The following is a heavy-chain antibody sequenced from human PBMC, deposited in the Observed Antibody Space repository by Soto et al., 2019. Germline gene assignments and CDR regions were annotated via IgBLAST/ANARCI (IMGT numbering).Heavy chain of an antibody. CDR3: ARVDSASWFDY. Sequence: QVQLQESGPGLVKPSQTLSLTCSVSGVSISHGAYYWSWIRQLPGKGLEWIGYIYYSGDTQYSPSLKSRVTVSVDTSKNQFSLKLNSVTAADTAMYYCARVDSASWFDYWGQGTLVTVSS. D-gene: IGHD2-2*01. CDR1: GVSISHGAYY. V-gene: IGHV4-31*03. J-gene: IGHJ4*02. CDR2: IYYSGDT.